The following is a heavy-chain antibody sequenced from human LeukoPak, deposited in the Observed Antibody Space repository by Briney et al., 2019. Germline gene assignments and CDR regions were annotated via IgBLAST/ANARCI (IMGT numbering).Heavy chain of an antibody. J-gene: IGHJ3*02. V-gene: IGHV3-21*01. D-gene: IGHD4-11*01. CDR2: ISSSSSYI. CDR1: GFTFSSYS. Sequence: PGGSLRLSCAASGFTFSSYSMNWVRQAPGKGLEWVSSISSSSSYIYYADSVKGRFTISRDNAKNSLYLQMNSPRAEDTAVYYCARIHSNYAFDIWGQGTMVTVSS. CDR3: ARIHSNYAFDI.